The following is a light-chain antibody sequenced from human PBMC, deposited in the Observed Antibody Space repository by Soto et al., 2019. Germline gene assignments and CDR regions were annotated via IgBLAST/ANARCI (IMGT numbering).Light chain of an antibody. CDR1: QSVAYTSNKKTY. CDR2: WSS. CDR3: QQYYRPLWT. V-gene: IGKV4-1*01. Sequence: DIVMTQSPDSRAVSLGERATINCKSSQSVAYTSNKKTYVAWYQQKAGQPPKLLLYWSSTRASGVPDRFSGSGSGTDFTLTISSLQAEDVDVYYCQQYYRPLWTLAQGTNVYIK. J-gene: IGKJ1*01.